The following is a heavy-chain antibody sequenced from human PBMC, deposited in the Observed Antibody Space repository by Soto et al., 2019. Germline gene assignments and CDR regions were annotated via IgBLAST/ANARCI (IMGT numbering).Heavy chain of an antibody. V-gene: IGHV3-21*01. Sequence: GGSLRLSCAASGFTFSSYTMNWVRQAPGKGLEWVSSVSGSTRYIYYAASVKGRFTISRDNAKNSLFLQMSSLRAEDTALYYCARDVVDGGYDTPYFDYWGQGTLVTVS. D-gene: IGHD5-12*01. CDR1: GFTFSSYT. CDR3: ARDVVDGGYDTPYFDY. CDR2: VSGSTRYI. J-gene: IGHJ4*02.